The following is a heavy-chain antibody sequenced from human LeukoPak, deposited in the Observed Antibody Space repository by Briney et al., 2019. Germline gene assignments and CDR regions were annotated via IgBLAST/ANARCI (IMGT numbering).Heavy chain of an antibody. CDR2: IYSGGTT. J-gene: IGHJ4*02. D-gene: IGHD6-19*01. CDR3: AKDAPTSYSSGWPIDY. CDR1: GFTVSGNY. V-gene: IGHV3-53*05. Sequence: PGGSLRLSCAVSGFTVSGNYMSWVRQAPGKGLEWVSLIYSGGTTYYADSVKGRFTISRDNSKNTLYLQMNSLRAEDTAVYYCAKDAPTSYSSGWPIDYWGQGTLVTVSS.